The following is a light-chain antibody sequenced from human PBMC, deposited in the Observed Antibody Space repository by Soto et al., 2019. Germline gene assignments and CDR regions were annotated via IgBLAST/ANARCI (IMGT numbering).Light chain of an antibody. J-gene: IGLJ1*01. Sequence: QSVLTQPASVSGSPGQSITISCTGTSSDVGSYNLVSWYQQHPGKAPKLMIFEGSKRPSGLSNRFSGSKSGNTASLTISGLQAEDEADYYCCSYASSSTPFVFGTGTRSPS. CDR1: SSDVGSYNL. CDR3: CSYASSSTPFV. V-gene: IGLV2-23*01. CDR2: EGS.